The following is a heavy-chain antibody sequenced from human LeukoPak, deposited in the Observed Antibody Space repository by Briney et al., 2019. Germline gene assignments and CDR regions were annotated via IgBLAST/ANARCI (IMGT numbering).Heavy chain of an antibody. CDR1: GVPFSNYY. V-gene: IGHV4-34*01. CDR2: INHSGYT. J-gene: IGHJ4*02. CDR3: TRAVAGHPD. Sequence: SETLSLTCAVSGVPFSNYYWSWVRQSPRQGLEWIGEINHSGYTNYNPSLKSRVTMSIDTSKNQFSLILTSVTAAGAGVYYCTRAVAGHPDWGQGTLVTVSS. D-gene: IGHD6-19*01.